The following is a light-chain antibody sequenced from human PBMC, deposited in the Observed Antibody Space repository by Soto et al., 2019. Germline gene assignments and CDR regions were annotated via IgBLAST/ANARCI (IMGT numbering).Light chain of an antibody. CDR2: GAS. J-gene: IGKJ2*01. V-gene: IGKV3-20*01. CDR3: QQYGTSVYT. Sequence: EIVLTQSPDSVSSSPGERVTLSCRASQSVRDNYLAWYQQKPGQAPRLLIYGASTRATGIPDRFSGSGSGTDFTLTINSLEPEDFAVYFCQQYGTSVYTFGQGTKLEIK. CDR1: QSVRDNY.